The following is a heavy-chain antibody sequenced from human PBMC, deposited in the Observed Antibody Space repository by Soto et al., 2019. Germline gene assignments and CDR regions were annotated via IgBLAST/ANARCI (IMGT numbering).Heavy chain of an antibody. CDR2: IGPETGAT. J-gene: IGHJ4*02. CDR1: GYTFTGHY. D-gene: IGHD1-26*01. CDR3: GRGRSGQKVVFY. Sequence: ASVKVSCKASGYTFTGHYIHWVRQAPEQGPEWMGEIGPETGATRYAQKFQGRVTMTRDMSITTVYMELNNLSPDDTAVYYCGRGRSGQKVVFYWGQGTPVTVSS. V-gene: IGHV1-2*02.